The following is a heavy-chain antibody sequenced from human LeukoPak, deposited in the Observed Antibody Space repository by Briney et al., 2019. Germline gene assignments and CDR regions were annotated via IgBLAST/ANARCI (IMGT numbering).Heavy chain of an antibody. J-gene: IGHJ4*02. Sequence: GGSLRLSCAASGFTFSTYSMNWVRQAPGKGLEWVSSIYSSSYTYYADSVKGRFTISRDNAKKSLYLQMNSLRAEDTAVYYCARDLGWGDYWGQGTLVTVSS. CDR2: IYSSSYT. D-gene: IGHD4-23*01. CDR1: GFTFSTYS. CDR3: ARDLGWGDY. V-gene: IGHV3-21*01.